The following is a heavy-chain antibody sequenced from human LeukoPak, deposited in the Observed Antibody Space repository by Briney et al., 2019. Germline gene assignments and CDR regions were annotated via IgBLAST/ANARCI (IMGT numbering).Heavy chain of an antibody. Sequence: SETLSLTCAVYGGSFSGYYWSWIRQPPGKGLEWIGEINHSGSTNYNPSLKSRVTISVDTSKNQFSLKLSSVTAADTAVYYCARRHFSHYDFWSDRYYFDYWGQGTLVTVSS. D-gene: IGHD3-3*01. CDR2: INHSGST. J-gene: IGHJ4*02. CDR1: GGSFSGYY. CDR3: ARRHFSHYDFWSDRYYFDY. V-gene: IGHV4-34*01.